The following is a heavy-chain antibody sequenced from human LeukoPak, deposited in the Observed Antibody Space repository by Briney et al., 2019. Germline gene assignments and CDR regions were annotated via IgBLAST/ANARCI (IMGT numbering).Heavy chain of an antibody. CDR2: MNPNSGNT. D-gene: IGHD3-22*01. CDR3: AANAPDSSGYKLGY. V-gene: IGHV1-8*01. J-gene: IGHJ4*02. Sequence: GASVKVSCKASGYTFTSYDINWVRQATGQGLEWMGWMNPNSGNTGYAQKFQGRVTMTRNTSISTAYMELSSLRSEDTAVYYCAANAPDSSGYKLGYWGQGTLVTVSS. CDR1: GYTFTSYD.